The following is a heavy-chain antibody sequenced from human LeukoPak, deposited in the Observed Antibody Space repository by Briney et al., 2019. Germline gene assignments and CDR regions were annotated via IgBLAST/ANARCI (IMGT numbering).Heavy chain of an antibody. J-gene: IGHJ6*03. Sequence: SQTLSLTCAISGDSVSCNSAAWNWIRQSPSRGLEWLGRTYYRSKWYNDYAVSVKSRITINPDTSKNQFSLQLNSVTPEDTAVYYCARGVLRFLEWLLFPHPMDVWGKGTTVTVSS. D-gene: IGHD3-3*01. CDR2: TYYRSKWYN. CDR3: ARGVLRFLEWLLFPHPMDV. CDR1: GDSVSCNSAA. V-gene: IGHV6-1*01.